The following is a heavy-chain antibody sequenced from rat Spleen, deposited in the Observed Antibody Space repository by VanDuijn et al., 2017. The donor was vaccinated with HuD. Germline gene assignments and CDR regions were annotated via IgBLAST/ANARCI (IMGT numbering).Heavy chain of an antibody. D-gene: IGHD1-4*01. V-gene: IGHV5-31*01. CDR1: GFTFNIYW. CDR3: TRSPGDFYDY. J-gene: IGHJ2*01. Sequence: EVQLVESGGGLVQPGRSLKLSCVASGFTFNIYWMTWIRQAPGKGLEWIASITQSGGSTYYSDSVKGRFTISRDNVKSTLYLQMNSLRSEDTATYYCTRSPGDFYDYWGQGVMVTVSS. CDR2: ITQSGGST.